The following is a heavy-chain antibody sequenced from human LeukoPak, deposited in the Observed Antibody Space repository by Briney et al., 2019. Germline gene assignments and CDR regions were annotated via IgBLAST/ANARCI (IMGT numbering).Heavy chain of an antibody. J-gene: IGHJ4*02. CDR1: GFTFSGSA. Sequence: GSLRLSCAASGFTFSGSAMHWVRQASGKGLEWVGRIRSKANSYATAYAASVKGRFTISRDDSKNTAYLQMNSLKTEDTAVYYCTRHVDTAMVEGIDFDYWGQGTLVTVSS. D-gene: IGHD5-18*01. CDR2: IRSKANSYAT. CDR3: TRHVDTAMVEGIDFDY. V-gene: IGHV3-73*01.